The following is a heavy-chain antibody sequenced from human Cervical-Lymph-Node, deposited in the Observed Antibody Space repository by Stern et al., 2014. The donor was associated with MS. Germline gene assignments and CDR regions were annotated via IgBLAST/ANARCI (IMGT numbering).Heavy chain of an antibody. CDR2: IYASGTT. CDR1: DDSMNSGDYS. Sequence: QLQLQESGPGLVKPSQTLSLICTVSDDSMNSGDYSWSWIRQPAGKGLEWIGRIYASGTTNYSPSLKRRVTISAERFKNQFSLRLSSVTAADTAVYYCAREQLSVAHESSNWPGGLDVWGQGTTVTVSS. J-gene: IGHJ6*01. D-gene: IGHD6-13*01. V-gene: IGHV4-61*02. CDR3: AREQLSVAHESSNWPGGLDV.